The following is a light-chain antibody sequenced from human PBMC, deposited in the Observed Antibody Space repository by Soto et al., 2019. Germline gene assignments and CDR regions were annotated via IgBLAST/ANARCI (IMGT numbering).Light chain of an antibody. CDR3: QQSYTTPRT. CDR1: QSISTL. V-gene: IGKV1-39*01. Sequence: DIQMTQSPSSLSASVGDRVSVTCRASQSISTLLNWYQQRPGEAPKLLIYAASSLQSGVPSRFSGSGSGADFTLTIGSLPPEDFATYYCQQSYTTPRTFGQGTKVEVK. CDR2: AAS. J-gene: IGKJ1*01.